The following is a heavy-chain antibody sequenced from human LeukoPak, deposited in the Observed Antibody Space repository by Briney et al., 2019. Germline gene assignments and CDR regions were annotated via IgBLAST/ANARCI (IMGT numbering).Heavy chain of an antibody. CDR2: INPSGGST. J-gene: IGHJ4*02. CDR1: GYTFTSYY. Sequence: GASVKVSCKASGYTFTSYYMHWVRQAPGRGLEWMGIINPSGGSTSYAQKFQGRVTMTRDMSTSTVYMELSSLRSEDTAVYYCARDSGSSTLDYWGQGTLVTVSS. D-gene: IGHD2-2*01. V-gene: IGHV1-46*01. CDR3: ARDSGSSTLDY.